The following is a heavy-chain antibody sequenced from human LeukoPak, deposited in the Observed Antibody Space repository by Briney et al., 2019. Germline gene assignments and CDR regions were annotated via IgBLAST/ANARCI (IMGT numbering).Heavy chain of an antibody. Sequence: PSATLSLTCTVSGYSISSGYYWGWIRQPPGKGLEWIGSIYHSGSTYYNPSLKSRVTISVDTSKNQFSLKLSSVTAADTAVYYCARDGGSIAGFEGIGNWFDPWGQGTLVTVSS. CDR2: IYHSGST. V-gene: IGHV4-38-2*02. CDR3: ARDGGSIAGFEGIGNWFDP. CDR1: GYSISSGYY. J-gene: IGHJ5*02. D-gene: IGHD6-6*01.